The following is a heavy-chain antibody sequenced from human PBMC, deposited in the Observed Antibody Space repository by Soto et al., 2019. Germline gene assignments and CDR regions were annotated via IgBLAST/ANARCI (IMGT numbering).Heavy chain of an antibody. CDR2: IYYSGST. V-gene: IGHV4-59*08. Sequence: SETLSLTCTVSGGSISSYDWSWIRQPPGKGLEWIGYIYYSGSTNYNPSLKSRVTISVDTSKNQFSLKLSSVTAADTAVYYCARRYYDSSGYYMDVWGQGTMVTVSS. D-gene: IGHD3-22*01. J-gene: IGHJ6*03. CDR3: ARRYYDSSGYYMDV. CDR1: GGSISSYD.